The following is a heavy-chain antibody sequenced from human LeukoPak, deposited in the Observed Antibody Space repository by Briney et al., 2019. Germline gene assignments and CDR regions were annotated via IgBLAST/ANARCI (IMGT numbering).Heavy chain of an antibody. J-gene: IGHJ4*02. V-gene: IGHV3-23*01. CDR3: AKRGRGYYDREYYFHY. Sequence: GGSLRLSCAASGFTFSSYAMSWVRQAPGKGLEWVSTIVGSGGTTYYADSAKGRFTISRDNSKNTLYLQVNNLRAEDTAVYYCAKRGRGYYDREYYFHYWGQGTLVTVSS. CDR2: IVGSGGTT. CDR1: GFTFSSYA. D-gene: IGHD3-22*01.